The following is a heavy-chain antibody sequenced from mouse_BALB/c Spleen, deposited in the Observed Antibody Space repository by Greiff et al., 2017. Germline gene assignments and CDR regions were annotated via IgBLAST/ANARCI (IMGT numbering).Heavy chain of an antibody. J-gene: IGHJ4*01. CDR1: GFTFTDYY. CDR2: IRNKANGYTT. D-gene: IGHD1-1*01. CDR3: ARDNYYGSSLYAMDY. Sequence: EVKVVESGGGLVQPGGSLRLSCATSGFTFTDYYMSWVRQPPGKALEWLGFIRNKANGYTTEYSASVKGRFTISRDNSQSILYLQMNTLRAEDSATYYCARDNYYGSSLYAMDYWGQGTSVTVSS. V-gene: IGHV7-3*02.